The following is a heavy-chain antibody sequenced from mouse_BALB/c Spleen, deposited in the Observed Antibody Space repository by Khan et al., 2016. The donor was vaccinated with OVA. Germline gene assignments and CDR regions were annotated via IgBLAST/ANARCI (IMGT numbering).Heavy chain of an antibody. CDR1: GDSITSGY. CDR2: ISYSGST. D-gene: IGHD2-4*01. V-gene: IGHV3-8*02. Sequence: EVQLVESGPSLVKPSQTLSLTCSVTGDSITSGYWNWIRKFPGNKLEYMGYISYSGSTYYNPSLKSRISITPDTSKIQYYLQLNSVTTEDTATYYCSRYDYDYDGAFAYWGQGTLVTVSA. J-gene: IGHJ3*01. CDR3: SRYDYDYDGAFAY.